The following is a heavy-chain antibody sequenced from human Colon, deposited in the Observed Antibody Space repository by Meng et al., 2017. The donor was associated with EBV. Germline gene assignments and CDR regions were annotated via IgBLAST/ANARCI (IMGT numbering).Heavy chain of an antibody. CDR1: GVSISSNIR. CDR3: ARGKQDAWELLAY. V-gene: IGHV4-4*02. Sequence: VQLQESGPGLVQPSGTLSLTCGVSGVSISSNIRWTWVRQSPGKGLEWIGDIDDSGSTNYNPSLNSRISISLDKSKNHFSLKVNSVTAADTAVYYCARGKQDAWELLAYWGQGALVTVSS. D-gene: IGHD1-26*01. CDR2: IDDSGST. J-gene: IGHJ4*02.